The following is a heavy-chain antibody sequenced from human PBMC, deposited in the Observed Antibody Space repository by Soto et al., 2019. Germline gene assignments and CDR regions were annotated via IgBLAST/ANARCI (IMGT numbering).Heavy chain of an antibody. J-gene: IGHJ4*02. V-gene: IGHV3-48*04. CDR2: ISISSRTI. D-gene: IGHD6-6*01. CDR3: AREYQLVQVLDY. Sequence: QLGGSLRLSCAASGFTFRSYSMNWVRQAPGKGLEWVSYISISSRTIYYADSVKGRFTISRDNAKNSLYLQMNSLRAEDTAVYYCAREYQLVQVLDYWGQGTLVTVSS. CDR1: GFTFRSYS.